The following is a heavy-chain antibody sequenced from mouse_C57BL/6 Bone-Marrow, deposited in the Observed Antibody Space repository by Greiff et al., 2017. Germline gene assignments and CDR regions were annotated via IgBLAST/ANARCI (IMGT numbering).Heavy chain of an antibody. V-gene: IGHV5-6*01. CDR1: GFTFSSYG. J-gene: IGHJ4*01. CDR3: ARRQLRLRAMDY. Sequence: EVKLMESGGDLVKPGGSLQLSCAASGFTFSSYGMSWVRPTPDKRLEWVATISSGGSYTYYPDSVKGRFTISRDNAKNTLYLQMSSLKSEDTAMYYCARRQLRLRAMDYGGQGTSVTVSS. CDR2: ISSGGSYT. D-gene: IGHD3-2*02.